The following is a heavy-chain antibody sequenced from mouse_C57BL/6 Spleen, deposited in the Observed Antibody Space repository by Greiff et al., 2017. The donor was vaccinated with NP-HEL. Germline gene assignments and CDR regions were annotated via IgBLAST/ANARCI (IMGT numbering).Heavy chain of an antibody. Sequence: VQLQQSGPVLVKPGASVKMSCKASGYTFTDYYMNWVKQSHGKSLEWIGVINPYNGGTSYNQKFKGKATLTVDKSSSTAYMELNSLTSEDSAVYYCATGGHYDGSLYWYFDVWGTGTTVTVSS. V-gene: IGHV1-19*01. D-gene: IGHD1-1*01. CDR2: INPYNGGT. CDR1: GYTFTDYY. J-gene: IGHJ1*03. CDR3: ATGGHYDGSLYWYFDV.